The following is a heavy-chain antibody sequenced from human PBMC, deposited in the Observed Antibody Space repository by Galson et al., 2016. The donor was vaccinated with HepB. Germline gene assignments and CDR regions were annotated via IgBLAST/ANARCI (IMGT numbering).Heavy chain of an antibody. CDR1: GGTFSNYA. D-gene: IGHD1-26*01. CDR2: IIPMFGTP. Sequence: SVKVSCKASGGTFSNYAINWVRQAPGQGLEWMGGIIPMFGTPNYAQKFQGRVTITADESTSTAYMEMNSLRSEDTAVYYGARGGRPRAEWELRPSTISHYYDMDVWGKGTTVTVSS. CDR3: ARGGRPRAEWELRPSTISHYYDMDV. J-gene: IGHJ6*03. V-gene: IGHV1-69*13.